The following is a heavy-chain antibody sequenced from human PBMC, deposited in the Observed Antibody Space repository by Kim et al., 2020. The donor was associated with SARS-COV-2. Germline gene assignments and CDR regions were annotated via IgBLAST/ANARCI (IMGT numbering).Heavy chain of an antibody. J-gene: IGHJ4*02. CDR3: ARDKNTGYVGDF. CDR2: IWYDGSNK. D-gene: IGHD5-12*01. V-gene: IGHV3-33*01. Sequence: GGSLRLSCAASGFPFSRHGMHWVRQAPGKGLEWVAIIWYDGSNKYYADSAKGRFTISRDNSENTLYLQMNSLRADDTAIYYCARDKNTGYVGDFWGQGTLFTVSS. CDR1: GFPFSRHG.